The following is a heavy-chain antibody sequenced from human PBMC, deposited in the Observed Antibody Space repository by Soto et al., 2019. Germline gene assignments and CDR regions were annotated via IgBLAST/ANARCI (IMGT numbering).Heavy chain of an antibody. CDR2: INSDGSST. Sequence: GGSLRLSCAASGFTFSSYWMHWVRQAPGKGLVWVSRINSDGSSTSYADSVKGRFTISRDNAKNTLYLQMNSLRAEDTAVYYCARGGDFWSGFTGGWFDPWGQGTLVTVSS. D-gene: IGHD3-3*01. J-gene: IGHJ5*02. V-gene: IGHV3-74*01. CDR3: ARGGDFWSGFTGGWFDP. CDR1: GFTFSSYW.